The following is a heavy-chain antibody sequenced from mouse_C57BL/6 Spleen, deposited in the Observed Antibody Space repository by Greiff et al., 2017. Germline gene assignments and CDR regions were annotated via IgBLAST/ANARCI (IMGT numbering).Heavy chain of an antibody. Sequence: QVQLQQSGAELARPGASVKMSCKASGYTFTSYTMHWVKQRPGQGLEWIGYINPSSGYTKYNQKFKDKATLTADKSSSTAYMQLSSLTSEDSAVYYCATGFSYLDAMDYWGQGTSVTVSS. V-gene: IGHV1-4*01. D-gene: IGHD1-2*01. CDR3: ATGFSYLDAMDY. CDR2: INPSSGYT. J-gene: IGHJ4*01. CDR1: GYTFTSYT.